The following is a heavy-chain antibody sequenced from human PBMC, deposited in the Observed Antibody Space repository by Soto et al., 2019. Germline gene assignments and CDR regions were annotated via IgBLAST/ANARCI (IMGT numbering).Heavy chain of an antibody. CDR3: ARDKDRQQIGGNYYYGMEV. V-gene: IGHV1-69*12. J-gene: IGHJ6*02. Sequence: QVQLAQSGAEVKKPGFSVTVSCKASGGTFGNSAISWVRQAPGEGLEWMGGIIPISPTPANAQKFQGRVTITADESTSTAYRELTSLRSEDTAVYYCARDKDRQQIGGNYYYGMEVWGQGTTVTV. D-gene: IGHD1-26*01. CDR1: GGTFGNSA. CDR2: IIPISPTP.